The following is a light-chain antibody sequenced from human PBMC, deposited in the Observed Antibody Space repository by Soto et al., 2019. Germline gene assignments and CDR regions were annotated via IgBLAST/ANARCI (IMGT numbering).Light chain of an antibody. CDR1: SSDVGGYNY. J-gene: IGLJ2*01. CDR3: SAYTSSSTNVV. CDR2: DVS. Sequence: QSALTQPASVSVSPGQSITISCTGTSSDVGGYNYVSWYQQHPGKAPKLMIYDVSNRPSGVSNRFSGSKSGNTASLTISGRQAEDEADYYCSAYTSSSTNVVFGGGTKVTVL. V-gene: IGLV2-14*01.